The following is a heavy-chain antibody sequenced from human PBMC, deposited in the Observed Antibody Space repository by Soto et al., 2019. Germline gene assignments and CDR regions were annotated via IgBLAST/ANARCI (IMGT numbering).Heavy chain of an antibody. J-gene: IGHJ3*02. V-gene: IGHV1-46*03. Sequence: ASVKVYCKASGYTFTRYDMHWVRQAPGQGLEWMGIINPSGGSTSYAQKFQGRVTMTRDTSTSTVYMELSSLTSEDTAVYYFASVKVDYAEGAFDMWCQRI. D-gene: IGHD4-17*01. CDR3: ASVKVDYAEGAFDM. CDR1: GYTFTRYD. CDR2: INPSGGST.